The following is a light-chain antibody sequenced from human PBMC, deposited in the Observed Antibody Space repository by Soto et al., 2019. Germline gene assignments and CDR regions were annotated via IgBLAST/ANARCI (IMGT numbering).Light chain of an antibody. CDR3: QQRSNWPRT. J-gene: IGKJ1*01. V-gene: IGKV3D-20*02. CDR1: QSVSNNY. CDR2: GAS. Sequence: DIVLTQSPGTLSLSPGERATLPCRASQSVSNNYLAWYQQKPGQAPRLXIYGASSRATGIPDRFSGSGSGTEFTLTISSLEPEDFEVYYCQQRSNWPRTFGQGTKVDIK.